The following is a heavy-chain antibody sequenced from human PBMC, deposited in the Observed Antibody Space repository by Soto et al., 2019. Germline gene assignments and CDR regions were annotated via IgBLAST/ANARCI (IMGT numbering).Heavy chain of an antibody. D-gene: IGHD1-1*01. CDR1: GDSVSSNSAA. V-gene: IGHV6-1*01. CDR2: TYYRSRWYN. J-gene: IGHJ6*03. Sequence: QVQLQESGPGLVKPSQTLSLTCAISGDSVSSNSAAWNWIRLSPSRGLEWLARTYYRSRWYNDYAVSVTCRITVNPDTSKILFSLQLTSVAPEDTAVYYCAGTTSHQLYYMDVWGKGATVTVSS. CDR3: AGTTSHQLYYMDV.